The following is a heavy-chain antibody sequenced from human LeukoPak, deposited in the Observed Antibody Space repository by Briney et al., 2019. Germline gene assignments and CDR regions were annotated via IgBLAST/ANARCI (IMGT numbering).Heavy chain of an antibody. V-gene: IGHV4-34*01. CDR2: INHSGGT. Sequence: SETLSLTCAVYGGSFSGYYWSWIRQPPGKGLEWIGEINHSGGTNYNPSLKSRVTISVDTSKNQFSLKLSSVTAADTAVYYCARGDIFFDYWGQGTLVTVSS. J-gene: IGHJ4*02. D-gene: IGHD5-12*01. CDR3: ARGDIFFDY. CDR1: GGSFSGYY.